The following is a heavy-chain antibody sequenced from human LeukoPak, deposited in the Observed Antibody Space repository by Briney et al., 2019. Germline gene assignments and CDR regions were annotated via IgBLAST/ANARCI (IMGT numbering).Heavy chain of an antibody. CDR2: IYYSGST. CDR1: GGSISSYY. J-gene: IGHJ6*02. V-gene: IGHV4-59*08. CDR3: ARTPGLRFLEWLSDSGYYYYGMDV. D-gene: IGHD3-3*01. Sequence: PSETLSLTCTVSGGSISSYYWSWIRQPPGKGLEWIGYIYYSGSTNYNPSLKSRVTISVDTSKNQFSLKLSSVTAADTAVYYCARTPGLRFLEWLSDSGYYYYGMDVWGQGTTVTVSS.